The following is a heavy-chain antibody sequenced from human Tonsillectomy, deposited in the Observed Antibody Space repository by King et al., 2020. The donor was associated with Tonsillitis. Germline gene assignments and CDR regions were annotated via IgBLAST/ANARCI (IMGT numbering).Heavy chain of an antibody. CDR2: IGTDCDT. J-gene: IGHJ6*02. V-gene: IGHV3-13*01. Sequence: VQLVESGGGLVQPGGSLRLSCAASGFTFSSYDMHWVRQATGQGLEWVSSIGTDCDTYYPGSVKGRFTISRENAKNSLYLQMNSLRAGDTAVDYCAREPKGYYYGMDVWGQGTTVTVSS. CDR3: AREPKGYYYGMDV. CDR1: GFTFSSYD.